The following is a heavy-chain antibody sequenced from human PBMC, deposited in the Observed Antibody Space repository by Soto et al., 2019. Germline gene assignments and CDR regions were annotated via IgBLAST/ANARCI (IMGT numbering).Heavy chain of an antibody. Sequence: SETLSLTCTVSGGSISSGGYYWSWIRQHPGKGLEWIGYIYYSGSTYYNPSLKSRVTISVDTSKNQFSLKLSSVTAADTAVYYCARRGYSGYDHFYFDYWGQGTLVTVSS. CDR3: ARRGYSGYDHFYFDY. CDR1: GGSISSGGYY. D-gene: IGHD5-12*01. V-gene: IGHV4-31*03. J-gene: IGHJ4*02. CDR2: IYYSGST.